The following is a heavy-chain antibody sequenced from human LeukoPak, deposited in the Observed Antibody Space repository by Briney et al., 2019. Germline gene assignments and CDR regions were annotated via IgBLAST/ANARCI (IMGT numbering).Heavy chain of an antibody. CDR1: GFTFRSYW. CDR2: IKPDGSDK. J-gene: IGHJ4*02. V-gene: IGHV3-7*03. Sequence: GGSLRLSCVASGFTFRSYWMSWVRQAPGKGLEWLATIKPDGSDKYYVDSVKGRFSISRDNSKNTLYLQMNSLRAEDTAVYYCARVKRDCSGGSCYSYDYWGQGTLVTVSS. D-gene: IGHD2-15*01. CDR3: ARVKRDCSGGSCYSYDY.